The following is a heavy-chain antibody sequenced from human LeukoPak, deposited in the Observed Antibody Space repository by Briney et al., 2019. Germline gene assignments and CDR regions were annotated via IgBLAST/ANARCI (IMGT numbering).Heavy chain of an antibody. CDR1: GDSVSRSDSY. J-gene: IGHJ1*01. Sequence: PSETLSLTCTIFGDSVSRSDSYWDWIRQPPGKGLEWIGTIYYSGRTYYSPSLKSRVTLSVDMSNNQFSLTLSSVTAADTALYFRARRRYYDSSGYLEWGQGTLVTVSS. CDR3: ARRRYYDSSGYLE. V-gene: IGHV4-39*01. CDR2: IYYSGRT. D-gene: IGHD3-22*01.